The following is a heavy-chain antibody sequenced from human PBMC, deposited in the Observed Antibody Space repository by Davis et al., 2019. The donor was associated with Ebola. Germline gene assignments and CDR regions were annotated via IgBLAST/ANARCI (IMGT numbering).Heavy chain of an antibody. CDR2: IHAGGTT. CDR1: GFTASTNY. V-gene: IGHV3-53*01. Sequence: PGGSLRLSCAASGFTASTNYMGWVRHTPGQGLEWVAVIHAGGTTDYSDSVKGRFTVSRDNSKHTLYVHMNSLRAEDTAVYYCVRDQVEYSSGSYDVFWGQGTRVTVS. J-gene: IGHJ4*02. CDR3: VRDQVEYSSGSYDVF. D-gene: IGHD3-10*01.